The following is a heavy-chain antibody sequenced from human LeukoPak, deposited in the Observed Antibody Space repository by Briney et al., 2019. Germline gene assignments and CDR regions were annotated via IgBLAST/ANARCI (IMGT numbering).Heavy chain of an antibody. CDR2: IYYSGST. CDR3: ATRYSSGWYPFDY. D-gene: IGHD6-19*01. J-gene: IGHJ4*02. Sequence: SETLSLTCTVSGGSISSYCWSWIRQPPGKGLEWIGYIYYSGSTNYNPSLKSRDTISVDTSKNQFSLKLSSVTAADTAVYYCATRYSSGWYPFDYWGQGTLVTVSS. V-gene: IGHV4-59*08. CDR1: GGSISSYC.